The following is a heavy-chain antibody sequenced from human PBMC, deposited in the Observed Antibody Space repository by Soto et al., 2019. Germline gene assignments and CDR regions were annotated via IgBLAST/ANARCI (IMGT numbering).Heavy chain of an antibody. Sequence: GGSLRLSCAASGGTVSSYGMHWVCQAPGKGLEWVAVIWYDGSNKYYADSVKGRFTISRDNSKNTLYLQMNSLRAEDTAVYYCERSWVPYRGSSNFAYRGQGTLVPVSS. J-gene: IGHJ4*02. CDR1: GGTVSSYG. V-gene: IGHV3-33*01. CDR2: IWYDGSNK. CDR3: ERSWVPYRGSSNFAY. D-gene: IGHD1-26*01.